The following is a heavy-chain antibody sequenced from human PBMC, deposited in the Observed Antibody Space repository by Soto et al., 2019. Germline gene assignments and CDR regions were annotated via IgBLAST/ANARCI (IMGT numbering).Heavy chain of an antibody. J-gene: IGHJ6*02. D-gene: IGHD3-16*02. CDR1: GGSISSSNW. Sequence: SETLSLTCAVSGGSISSSNWWSWVRQPPGKGLEWIGEIYHSGSTNYNPSLKSRVTISVDKSKNQFSLKLSSVTAADTAVYYCGREGGYRVGYDSALNYYGMDVWGQGTTVTVSS. CDR2: IYHSGST. V-gene: IGHV4-4*02. CDR3: GREGGYRVGYDSALNYYGMDV.